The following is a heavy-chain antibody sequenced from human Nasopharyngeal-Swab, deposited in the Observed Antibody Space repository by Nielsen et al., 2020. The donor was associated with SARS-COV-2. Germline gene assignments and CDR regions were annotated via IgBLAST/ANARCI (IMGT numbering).Heavy chain of an antibody. D-gene: IGHD3-10*01. CDR3: ARHFRGGDV. J-gene: IGHJ6*04. CDR1: GGSISPYY. CDR2: IYYTGCT. V-gene: IGHV4-59*08. Sequence: SETLSLTCTVSGGSISPYYWGWIRQPPGKGLEWIGYIYYTGCTNYNPSLKSRLTISVDRSKNQFSLRLSSVTAADTAVYYCARHFRGGDVWGNGTTVTVSS.